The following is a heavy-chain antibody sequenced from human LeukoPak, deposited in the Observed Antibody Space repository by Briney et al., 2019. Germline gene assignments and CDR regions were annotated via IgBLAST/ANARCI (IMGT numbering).Heavy chain of an antibody. J-gene: IGHJ4*02. CDR2: IYTSGCT. Sequence: SETLSLTCTVSGVSISSYYWSWIRQPAGKGLEWIGRIYTSGCTNYNPSLKSRVTMSVDTSKNQFSLKLSTVTAADTAVYYCARDPRYFDWSSDYFDYWGQGTLVTVSS. V-gene: IGHV4-4*07. CDR3: ARDPRYFDWSSDYFDY. D-gene: IGHD3-9*01. CDR1: GVSISSYY.